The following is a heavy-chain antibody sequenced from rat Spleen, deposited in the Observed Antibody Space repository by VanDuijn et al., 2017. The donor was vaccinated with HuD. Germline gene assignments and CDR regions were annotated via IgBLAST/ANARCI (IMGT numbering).Heavy chain of an antibody. CDR3: TTDRLGADYFDY. V-gene: IGHV5-27*01. Sequence: EVQLVESGGGLVQPGRSLKLSCAASGFTFSNYYMAWVRQAPTKGLEWVAYISPGGGSTYFRDSGKDRFTISRDNAKSTLYLQMDSLRSEDTATYYCTTDRLGADYFDYWGQGVMVTVSS. D-gene: IGHD5-1*01. J-gene: IGHJ2*01. CDR2: ISPGGGST. CDR1: GFTFSNYY.